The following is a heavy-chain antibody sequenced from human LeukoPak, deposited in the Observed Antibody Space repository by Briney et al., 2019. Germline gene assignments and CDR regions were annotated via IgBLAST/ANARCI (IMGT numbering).Heavy chain of an antibody. CDR2: IYYSGST. V-gene: IGHV4-39*01. J-gene: IGHJ4*02. CDR1: GGSISSSSYY. Sequence: SETLSLTCTVSGGSISSSSYYWGWIRQPPGKGLEWIGSIYYSGSTYYNPSLKSRVTISVDTSKNQFSLKLSSVTAADTAVYYCARLPRMAAAGRDYWGQGTLVTVSS. CDR3: ARLPRMAAAGRDY. D-gene: IGHD6-13*01.